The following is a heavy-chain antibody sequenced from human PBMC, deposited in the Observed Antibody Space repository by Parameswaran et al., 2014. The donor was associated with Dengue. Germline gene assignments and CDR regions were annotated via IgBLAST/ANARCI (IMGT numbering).Heavy chain of an antibody. Sequence: VRQAPGKGLEWVSVIYSGGSTYYADSVKGRFTISRDNSKNTLYLQMNSLRAEDTAVYYCARDAIVKPYCGGDCELLYLGGYYYGMDVWGQGTTVTVSS. J-gene: IGHJ6*02. V-gene: IGHV3-66*01. D-gene: IGHD2-21*02. CDR2: IYSGGST. CDR3: ARDAIVKPYCGGDCELLYLGGYYYGMDV.